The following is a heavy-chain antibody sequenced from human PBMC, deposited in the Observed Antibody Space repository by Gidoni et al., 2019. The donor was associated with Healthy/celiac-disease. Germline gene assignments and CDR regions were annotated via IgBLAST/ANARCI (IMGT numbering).Heavy chain of an antibody. CDR2: IGTAGDT. Sequence: EVQLVESGGGLVQPGGSLRLSCAASGFSFSSYDLHWVRQATGKGLEWVSAIGTAGDTYYPGSVKGRFTISRENAKNSLYLQMNSLRAGDTAVYYCARAKSIHYYGSGSYHWYFDLWGRGTLVTVSS. D-gene: IGHD3-10*01. CDR3: ARAKSIHYYGSGSYHWYFDL. V-gene: IGHV3-13*04. J-gene: IGHJ2*01. CDR1: GFSFSSYD.